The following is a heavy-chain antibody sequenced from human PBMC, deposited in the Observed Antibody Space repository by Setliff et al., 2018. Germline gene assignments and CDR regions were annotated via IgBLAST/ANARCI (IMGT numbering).Heavy chain of an antibody. CDR1: GFTFSGYG. V-gene: IGHV3-30*02. CDR2: IRPDGSNK. J-gene: IGHJ4*02. Sequence: GESLKISCAASGFTFSGYGIHWVRQAPGKGLEWVAFIRPDGSNKYYADFVKGRFTISRDNSKNTLYLQMNSLRVEDTAVYYCAKDTYYYDSSGYYVFDYWGQGTPVTVSS. D-gene: IGHD3-22*01. CDR3: AKDTYYYDSSGYYVFDY.